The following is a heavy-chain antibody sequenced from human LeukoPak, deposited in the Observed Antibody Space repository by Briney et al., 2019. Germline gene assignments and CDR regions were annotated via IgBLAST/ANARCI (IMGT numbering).Heavy chain of an antibody. CDR1: GGSISSGGYY. CDR3: ARGSGFWSGYYFGVYYMDV. D-gene: IGHD3-3*01. V-gene: IGHV4-31*03. J-gene: IGHJ6*03. CDR2: IYYSGST. Sequence: PSETLSLTCTVSGGSISSGGYYWSWICQHPGKGLEWIGYIYYSGSTYYNPSLKSRVTISVDTSKNQFSLKLSSVTAADTAVYYCARGSGFWSGYYFGVYYMDVWGKGTTVTVSS.